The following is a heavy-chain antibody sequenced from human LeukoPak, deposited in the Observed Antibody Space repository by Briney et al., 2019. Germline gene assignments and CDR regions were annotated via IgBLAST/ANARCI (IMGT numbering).Heavy chain of an antibody. D-gene: IGHD3-22*01. CDR2: MWYDGSDK. V-gene: IGHV3-33*01. J-gene: IGHJ3*02. CDR3: AREAGGPNYYDSSGYYFPDAFDI. Sequence: PGRSLRLSCAASGFSFSTYVMHWVRQAPGKGLEWVALMWYDGSDKYYADSVKGRFTISRDNSKNSLYLQMNSLRAEDTAVYYCAREAGGPNYYDSSGYYFPDAFDIWGQGTMVTVSS. CDR1: GFSFSTYV.